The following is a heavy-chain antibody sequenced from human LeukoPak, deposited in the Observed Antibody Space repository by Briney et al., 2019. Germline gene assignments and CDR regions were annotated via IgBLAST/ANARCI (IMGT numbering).Heavy chain of an antibody. J-gene: IGHJ4*02. CDR3: AKGRYSSGWYYFDY. V-gene: IGHV3-23*01. CDR2: ISGGGGST. D-gene: IGHD6-19*01. CDR1: GFTFSGYA. Sequence: GGSLRLSCAASGFTFSGYAMSWVRQAPGKGLEWVSAISGGGGSTYYADSVKGRFTISRDNSKNTLYLQMNSLGAEDTAVYYCAKGRYSSGWYYFDYWGQGTLVTVSS.